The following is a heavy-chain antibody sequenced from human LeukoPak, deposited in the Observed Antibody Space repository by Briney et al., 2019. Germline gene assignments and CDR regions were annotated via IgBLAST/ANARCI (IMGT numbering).Heavy chain of an antibody. CDR2: INPSGGST. D-gene: IGHD3-3*01. CDR3: ARGMHYDFWSGYYFDY. CDR1: GYTFTSYY. V-gene: IGHV1-46*01. J-gene: IGHJ4*02. Sequence: GASVKVSCKASGYTFTSYYIHLVRQAPGQGLEWMGIINPSGGSTSYAQKFQGRVTMTRETSTRTVYMELSSLRSEDTAVYYCARGMHYDFWSGYYFDYWGQGTLVTVSS.